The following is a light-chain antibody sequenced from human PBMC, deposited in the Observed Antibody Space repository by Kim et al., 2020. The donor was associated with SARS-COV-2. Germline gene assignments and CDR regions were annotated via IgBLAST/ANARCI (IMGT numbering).Light chain of an antibody. Sequence: GQYVTSFGTGTSRDVGGYDFVPWYQQYPGKDPKLIIYDVNKRPSGVPDSFSGSKSGNTASLTISGLQADDEADYYCCSYAGSYSAVFGGGTQLTVL. V-gene: IGLV2-11*01. CDR1: SRDVGGYDF. J-gene: IGLJ2*01. CDR2: DVN. CDR3: CSYAGSYSAV.